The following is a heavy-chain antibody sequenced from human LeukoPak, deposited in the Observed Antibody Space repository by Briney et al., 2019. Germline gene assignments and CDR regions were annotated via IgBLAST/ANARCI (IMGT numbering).Heavy chain of an antibody. D-gene: IGHD3-16*01. CDR3: ARSSRFTPYYYYYGMDV. CDR2: IYYSGST. J-gene: IGHJ6*02. CDR1: GGSISSYY. Sequence: SETLSLTCTVSGGSISSYYWSWIRQPPGKGLEWIGYIYYSGSTNYNPSLKSRVTISVDTSKNQFSLKLSSVTAADTAVYYCARSSRFTPYYYYYGMDVWGQGTTVTVSS. V-gene: IGHV4-59*01.